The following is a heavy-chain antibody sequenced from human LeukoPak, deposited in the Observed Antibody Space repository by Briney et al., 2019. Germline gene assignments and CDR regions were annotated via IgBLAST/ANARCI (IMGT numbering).Heavy chain of an antibody. J-gene: IGHJ4*02. CDR3: ARDASVVVTANFDY. D-gene: IGHD2-21*02. V-gene: IGHV3-74*01. CDR1: EFTFSSYA. CDR2: ISSDGSST. Sequence: GGSLRLSCAASEFTFSSYAMQWVRQAPGKGLVWVSRISSDGSSTSYADSVKGRFTISRDNAKNTLFLQMNSLRAEDTAVYYCARDASVVVTANFDYWGQGTLVTVSS.